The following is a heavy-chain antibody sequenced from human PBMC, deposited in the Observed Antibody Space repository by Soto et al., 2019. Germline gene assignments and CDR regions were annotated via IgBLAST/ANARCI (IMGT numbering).Heavy chain of an antibody. V-gene: IGHV1-69*02. CDR2: IIPILGIA. CDR3: ASGSDQDNFDY. Sequence: QVQLVQSGAEVKKPGSSVKVSCKASGGIFSSYTISWVRQGPGQGLEWMGRIIPILGIANYAQKFQGRVTITADKSTSTAYMELSSLRYEDTAVYYCASGSDQDNFDYWGQGTLVTVSS. J-gene: IGHJ4*02. CDR1: GGIFSSYT.